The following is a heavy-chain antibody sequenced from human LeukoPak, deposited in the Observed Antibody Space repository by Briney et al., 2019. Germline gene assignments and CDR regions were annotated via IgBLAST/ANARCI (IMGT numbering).Heavy chain of an antibody. CDR3: ARGARGEFLFDY. CDR2: IYSGGST. Sequence: GGSLRLSCAASGFTVSSNYMSWVRQAPGKGLEWVSVIYSGGSTYYADSVKGRFTISRDNSKNTLYLQMNSLRAEDTAVYYCARGARGEFLFDYWGQGTLVTVSS. CDR1: GFTVSSNY. D-gene: IGHD3-10*01. V-gene: IGHV3-66*01. J-gene: IGHJ4*02.